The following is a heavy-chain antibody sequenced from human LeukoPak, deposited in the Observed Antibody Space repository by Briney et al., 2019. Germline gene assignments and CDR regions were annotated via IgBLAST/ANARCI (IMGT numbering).Heavy chain of an antibody. Sequence: SVKVSCKASGGTFSSYAISWVRQAPGQGLEWMGGIIPIFGTANYAQKFQGRVTITADESTSTAYMELSSLRSDDTAVYYCAREASLYCSSTSCYGWFDPWGQGTLVTVSS. CDR1: GGTFSSYA. CDR2: IIPIFGTA. J-gene: IGHJ5*02. D-gene: IGHD2-2*01. CDR3: AREASLYCSSTSCYGWFDP. V-gene: IGHV1-69*13.